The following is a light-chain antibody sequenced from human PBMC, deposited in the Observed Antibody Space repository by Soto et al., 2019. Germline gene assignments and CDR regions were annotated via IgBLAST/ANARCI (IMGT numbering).Light chain of an antibody. CDR3: SSFTSRFPFV. CDR2: EVT. CDR1: RSDVGAYNY. J-gene: IGLJ1*01. V-gene: IGLV2-14*01. Sequence: QSALTQPASVSGSPGQSIAISCTGTRSDVGAYNYVSWYQQHTGKAPKLMISEVTNRPSGVSDRFSGSKSGNTASLTISGLQAEDEADYYCSSFTSRFPFVFGTGTKLTVL.